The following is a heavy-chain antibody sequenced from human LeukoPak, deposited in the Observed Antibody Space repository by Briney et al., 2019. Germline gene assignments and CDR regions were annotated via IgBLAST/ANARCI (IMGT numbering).Heavy chain of an antibody. CDR1: NGSISSVGYY. V-gene: IGHV4-31*01. J-gene: IGHJ4*02. Sequence: SQTLSLTCTVSNGSISSVGYYWSWIRQNPGKGLEFIGYIYHSGSTYYNPSLKRPITISMDTSENQFSLRLTAVTAADSAIYYCARTPSRTRVFDYWGQGTLVTVSS. CDR2: IYHSGST. D-gene: IGHD3-10*01. CDR3: ARTPSRTRVFDY.